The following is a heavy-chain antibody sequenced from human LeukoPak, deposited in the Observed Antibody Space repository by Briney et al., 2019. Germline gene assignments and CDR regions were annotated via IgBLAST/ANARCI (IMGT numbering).Heavy chain of an antibody. CDR3: ARDRTVGATPIFDH. D-gene: IGHD1-26*01. J-gene: IGHJ4*02. CDR1: GFIFSDYY. V-gene: IGHV3-11*01. CDR2: ISNSDNSI. Sequence: GGSLRLSCAASGFIFSDYYMSWIRQAPGKGLEWVSYISNSDNSIYYADSVKGRFTISRDNAKNSLYLQMNTLRAEDTAVYYCARDRTVGATPIFDHWGQGTLVTVSS.